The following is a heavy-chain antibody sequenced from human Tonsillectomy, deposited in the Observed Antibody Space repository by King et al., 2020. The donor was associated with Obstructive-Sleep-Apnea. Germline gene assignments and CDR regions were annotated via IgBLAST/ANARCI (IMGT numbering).Heavy chain of an antibody. J-gene: IGHJ4*02. CDR3: ARRVRYCDGDCYWDF. CDR2: IYPGDSNT. CDR1: GYTFSEHW. D-gene: IGHD2-21*02. V-gene: IGHV5-51*01. Sequence: QLVQSGAEVKKPGASLKISCRASGYTFSEHWIGWVRQMSGKGLEWMAIIYPGDSNTRYSLSFQGHVTISADRSIRTAYLQWRSLEASDTAMYYCARRVRYCDGDCYWDFWGQGTLVTVSS.